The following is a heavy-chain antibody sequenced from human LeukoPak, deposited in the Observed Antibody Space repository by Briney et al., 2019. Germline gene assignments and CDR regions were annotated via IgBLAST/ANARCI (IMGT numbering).Heavy chain of an antibody. CDR2: ISGSGGST. Sequence: AGGSLRLSCAASGFTFSSYAMSWVRQAPGKGLEWVSAISGSGGSTYYADSVKGRFTISRDNSKNTLYLQMNSLRAEDTAVYYCAKDPYSSGWYQDNWFDPWGQGTLVTVSS. CDR3: AKDPYSSGWYQDNWFDP. CDR1: GFTFSSYA. J-gene: IGHJ5*02. D-gene: IGHD6-19*01. V-gene: IGHV3-23*01.